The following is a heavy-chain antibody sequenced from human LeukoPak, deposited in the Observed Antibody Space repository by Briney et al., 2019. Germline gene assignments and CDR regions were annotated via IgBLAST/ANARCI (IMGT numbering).Heavy chain of an antibody. V-gene: IGHV4-30-2*01. CDR1: GGSISSGGYS. J-gene: IGHJ5*02. D-gene: IGHD3-10*01. CDR3: ARGHYGSGSYYKLGFDP. CDR2: IYQSGRP. Sequence: SETLSLTCAPSGGSISSGGYSCSWTRQPPGRGLEWIGYIYQSGRPYYNPSLKSRVTISVDTSKTQFSLKLSSVTAADTAVYYCARGHYGSGSYYKLGFDPWGQGTLVTVSS.